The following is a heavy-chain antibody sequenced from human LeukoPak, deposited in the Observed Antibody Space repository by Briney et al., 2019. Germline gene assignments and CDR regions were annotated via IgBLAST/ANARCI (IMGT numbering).Heavy chain of an antibody. V-gene: IGHV4-34*01. D-gene: IGHD3-3*01. CDR1: GGSFSGYY. CDR2: INHSGST. Sequence: SETLPLTCAVYGGSFSGYYWSWIRQPPGKGLEWIGAINHSGSTNYNPSLKSRVTISVDTSKNQFSLKLSSVTAADTAVYYCARGRIFGVIYYYYYMDVWGKGTTVTVSS. CDR3: ARGRIFGVIYYYYYMDV. J-gene: IGHJ6*03.